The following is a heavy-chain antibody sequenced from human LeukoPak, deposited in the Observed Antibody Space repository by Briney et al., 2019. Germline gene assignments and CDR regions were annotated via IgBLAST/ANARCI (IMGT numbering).Heavy chain of an antibody. CDR1: GYTFTGYY. Sequence: ASVKVSCKASGYTFTGYYMHWVRQAPGQGLEWMGWINPNSGGTNYAQKFQGRVTMTRDTSISTAYMELSRLRSDDTAVYYCARVGYSRGSGWDYFDYWGQGTLVTVSS. V-gene: IGHV1-2*02. CDR2: INPNSGGT. CDR3: ARVGYSRGSGWDYFDY. D-gene: IGHD6-19*01. J-gene: IGHJ4*02.